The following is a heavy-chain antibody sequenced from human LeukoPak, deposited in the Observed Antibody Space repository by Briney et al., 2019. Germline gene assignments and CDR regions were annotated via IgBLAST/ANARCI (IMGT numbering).Heavy chain of an antibody. D-gene: IGHD3-10*01. J-gene: IGHJ3*02. CDR1: GFTFSNYG. Sequence: PGGSLRLSCAASGFTFSNYGLNWVGQAPGKGLEWVSFTDTSGRYVYYGDSVKGRFTISRDNAKNLLSLQMNGLRAEDTALYYCARGRSITLLRGVAMSDGFDIWGQGAMVAVSS. CDR3: ARGRSITLLRGVAMSDGFDI. CDR2: TDTSGRYV. V-gene: IGHV3-21*06.